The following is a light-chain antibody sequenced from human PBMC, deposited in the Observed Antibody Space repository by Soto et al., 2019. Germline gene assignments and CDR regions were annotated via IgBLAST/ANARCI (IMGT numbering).Light chain of an antibody. Sequence: SYELTQPPSVSVSPGQTASITCSGDKLGNKYACWYQQKSGQSPVLVIYEDSKRPSGIPERFSGSNSGNTATLTIGGTQAMDEADYYCQAWDSSTGVFGGGTKLTVL. CDR3: QAWDSSTGV. CDR1: KLGNKY. V-gene: IGLV3-1*01. J-gene: IGLJ2*01. CDR2: EDS.